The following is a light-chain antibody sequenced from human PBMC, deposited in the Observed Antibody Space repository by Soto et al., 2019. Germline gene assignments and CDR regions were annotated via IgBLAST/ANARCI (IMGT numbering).Light chain of an antibody. CDR1: SSDVGRYNY. CDR3: SSYAGNSRYV. Sequence: QSVLTQPPSASGSPGQSVTSSCTGTSSDVGRYNYISWYQQRPGKAPKLIIYEVSKRPSGVPDRLSGFKYGNTASLTVSGLQAEDEADYYCSSYAGNSRYVFGTGTKVTVL. CDR2: EVS. V-gene: IGLV2-8*01. J-gene: IGLJ1*01.